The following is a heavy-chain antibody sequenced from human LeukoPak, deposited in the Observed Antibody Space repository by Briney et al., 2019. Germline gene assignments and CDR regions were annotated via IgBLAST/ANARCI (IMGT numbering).Heavy chain of an antibody. Sequence: GGSLRLSCAVSGFTFSDYWVTWVRQTPGKGLEFVANINRDGSVKNYVDSVKGRFTISRDNAKNSLYLQMTSRRVDDTAIYYCARDPGFSSFDYWGQGTLVTVSS. J-gene: IGHJ4*02. D-gene: IGHD3-3*02. CDR1: GFTFSDYW. V-gene: IGHV3-7*01. CDR3: ARDPGFSSFDY. CDR2: INRDGSVK.